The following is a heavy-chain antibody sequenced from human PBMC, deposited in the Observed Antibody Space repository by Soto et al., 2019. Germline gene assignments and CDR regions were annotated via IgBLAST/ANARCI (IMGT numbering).Heavy chain of an antibody. D-gene: IGHD3-22*01. CDR2: IFSDSST. Sequence: EVQLVETGGDLVQPGGSLRLSCEASGITVSSNYMSWVRQAPGKGLEWVSVIFSDSSTYYGDSVKGRFTISRDNSKNTLFLQRDSRESEYTTVYYCASHYYDSSGYSHDAFDIWGQGTMVTVSS. V-gene: IGHV3-53*02. J-gene: IGHJ3*02. CDR3: ASHYYDSSGYSHDAFDI. CDR1: GITVSSNY.